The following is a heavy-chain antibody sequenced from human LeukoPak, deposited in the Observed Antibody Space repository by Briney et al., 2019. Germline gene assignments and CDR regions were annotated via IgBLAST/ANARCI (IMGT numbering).Heavy chain of an antibody. J-gene: IGHJ5*02. Sequence: ASVKVSCEASGGTFSSYAISWVRQAPGQGLEWMGGIIPIFGTANYAQKFQGRVTITADESTSTAYMELSSLRSEDTAVYYCARDHDSSADSSSNWFDPWGQGTLVTVSS. CDR3: ARDHDSSADSSSNWFDP. CDR2: IIPIFGTA. D-gene: IGHD6-13*01. CDR1: GGTFSSYA. V-gene: IGHV1-69*13.